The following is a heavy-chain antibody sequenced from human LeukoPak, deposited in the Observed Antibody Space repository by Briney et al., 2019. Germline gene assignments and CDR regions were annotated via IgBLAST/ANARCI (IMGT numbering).Heavy chain of an antibody. D-gene: IGHD3-16*01. CDR3: ARRAGAYTHPYDY. CDR2: ISSSGDTI. V-gene: IGHV3-11*01. CDR1: GFTLTDYY. J-gene: IGHJ4*02. Sequence: GGSLRLSCAASGFTLTDYYMSWIRQAPGKGLEGVSYISSSGDTIYYADSVKGRLTISRDNAKNSLYLQMNSLRAEDTAVYYCARRAGAYTHPYDYWGQGTLVTVSS.